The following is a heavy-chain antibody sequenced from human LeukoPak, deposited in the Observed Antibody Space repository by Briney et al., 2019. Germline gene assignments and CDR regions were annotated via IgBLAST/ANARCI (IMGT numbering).Heavy chain of an antibody. D-gene: IGHD1-1*01. Sequence: GGSLRLSCAASGFTFSSYSMNWVRQAPGKGLEWVSYISSSSSTIYYADSVKGRFTISRDNAKNSLYLQMNSLRAEDTAVYYCARDLLGTSGNLWGQGTMVTVSS. CDR2: ISSSSSTI. CDR1: GFTFSSYS. CDR3: ARDLLGTSGNL. V-gene: IGHV3-48*01. J-gene: IGHJ3*01.